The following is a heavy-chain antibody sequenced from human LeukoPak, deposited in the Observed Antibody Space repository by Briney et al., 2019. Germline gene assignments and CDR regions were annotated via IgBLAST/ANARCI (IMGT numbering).Heavy chain of an antibody. J-gene: IGHJ6*03. CDR3: AGRRYCSSTSCYRDYYYMDV. D-gene: IGHD2-2*01. CDR1: GYTFTGYY. V-gene: IGHV1-2*02. CDR2: INPNSGGT. Sequence: GASVKLSCKASGYTFTGYYMHWVRQAPGQGLEWMGWINPNSGGTNYAQKFQGRGTITMDTAVSTAYMELSRLRSDDTAVYYCAGRRYCSSTSCYRDYYYMDVWGKGTTVTVSS.